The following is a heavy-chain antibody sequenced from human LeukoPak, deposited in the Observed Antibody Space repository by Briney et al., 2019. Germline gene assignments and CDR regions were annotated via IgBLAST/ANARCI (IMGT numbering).Heavy chain of an antibody. J-gene: IGHJ3*02. D-gene: IGHD1-26*01. Sequence: PGGSLRLSCAASGFTFSSFAMSCVRQAPGKGLEWVSAISGSGGSTYYADSVKGRFTISRDNSKNTLYLQMKSLRAEDTAVYYCAKGGGSYPHDAFDIWGQGTMVTVSS. V-gene: IGHV3-23*01. CDR2: ISGSGGST. CDR3: AKGGGSYPHDAFDI. CDR1: GFTFSSFA.